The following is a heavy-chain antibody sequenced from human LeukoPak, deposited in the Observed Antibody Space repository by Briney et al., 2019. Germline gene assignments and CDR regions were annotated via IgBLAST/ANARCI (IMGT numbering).Heavy chain of an antibody. CDR3: ATYRQVLLPFES. D-gene: IGHD2-8*02. CDR2: IFPSGGEI. Sequence: PSETLSLTCTVSGGSISSSSYYWDWIRQPPGKGLEWVSSIFPSGGEIHYADSVRSRFTISRDNSKSTLSLQMNSLRAEDTAIYYCATYRQVLLPFESWGQGTLVTVSS. CDR1: GGSISSSSYY. J-gene: IGHJ4*02. V-gene: IGHV4-39*07.